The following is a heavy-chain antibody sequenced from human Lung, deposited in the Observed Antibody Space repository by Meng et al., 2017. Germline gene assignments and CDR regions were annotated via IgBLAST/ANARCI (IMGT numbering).Heavy chain of an antibody. CDR1: GGSFSDYY. CDR2: INHSGST. CDR3: ARGPTTMAHDFDY. V-gene: IGHV4-34*01. Sequence: VQLQQWGAGLLKPSETLSLTCFVSGGSFSDYYWSWIRQPPGKGLEWIGEINHSGSTNYNPSLENRATISVDTSQNNLSLKLSSVTAADSAVYYCARGPTTMAHDFDYWGQGTLVTVSS. D-gene: IGHD4-11*01. J-gene: IGHJ4*02.